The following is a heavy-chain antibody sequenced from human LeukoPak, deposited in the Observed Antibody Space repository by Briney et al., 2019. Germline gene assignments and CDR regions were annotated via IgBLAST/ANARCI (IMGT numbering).Heavy chain of an antibody. D-gene: IGHD3-10*01. CDR2: IYYSGST. Sequence: SETLSLTCTVSGVSISSHYWSWIRQPPGKGLEWLGYIYYSGSTNYNPSLKSRVTISVDTSKNQFSLRLTSVTAADTAVYYCARELWFANAPGSWLDPWGQGTLVTVSS. J-gene: IGHJ5*02. CDR3: ARELWFANAPGSWLDP. V-gene: IGHV4-59*11. CDR1: GVSISSHY.